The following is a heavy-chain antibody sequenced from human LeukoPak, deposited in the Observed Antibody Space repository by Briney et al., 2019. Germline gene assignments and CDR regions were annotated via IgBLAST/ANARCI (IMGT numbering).Heavy chain of an antibody. CDR2: ISYDGSNK. D-gene: IGHD3-3*01. J-gene: IGHJ6*03. CDR1: GFTFSSYA. Sequence: PGRSLGLSCAASGFTFSSYAMHWVRQAPGKGLEWVAVISYDGSNKYYADSVKGRFTISRDNSKNTLYLQMNSLRAEDTAVYYCARVRGFWSGYYYYYMDVWGKGTTVTVSS. V-gene: IGHV3-30*01. CDR3: ARVRGFWSGYYYYYMDV.